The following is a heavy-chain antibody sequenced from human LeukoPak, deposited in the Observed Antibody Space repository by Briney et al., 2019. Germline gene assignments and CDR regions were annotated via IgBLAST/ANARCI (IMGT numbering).Heavy chain of an antibody. Sequence: PGGSLTLAWAASGFTFGSYWMEWARQAPGGGRGWVERINRNGNVKYYVDSVKGRFTLSRDNAKNSLYLQMSNLRAEDTAVYFCARGGGLDVWGQGATVNVS. CDR3: ARGGGLDV. V-gene: IGHV3-7*03. D-gene: IGHD3-16*01. J-gene: IGHJ6*02. CDR1: GFTFGSYW. CDR2: INRNGNVK.